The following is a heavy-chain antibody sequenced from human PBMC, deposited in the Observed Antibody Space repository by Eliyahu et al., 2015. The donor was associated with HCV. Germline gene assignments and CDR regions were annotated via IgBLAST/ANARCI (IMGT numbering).Heavy chain of an antibody. CDR1: GGSFXGYY. CDR3: ARGLKYDSSGYYATGGDY. J-gene: IGHJ4*02. Sequence: QVQLQQWGAGLLKPSETLSLTCAVYGGSFXGYYWSWIRQPPGKGLEWIGEINHSGSTNYNPSLKSRVTISVDTSKNQFSLKLSSVTAADTAVYYCARGLKYDSSGYYATGGDYWGQGTLVTVSS. CDR2: INHSGST. D-gene: IGHD3-22*01. V-gene: IGHV4-34*01.